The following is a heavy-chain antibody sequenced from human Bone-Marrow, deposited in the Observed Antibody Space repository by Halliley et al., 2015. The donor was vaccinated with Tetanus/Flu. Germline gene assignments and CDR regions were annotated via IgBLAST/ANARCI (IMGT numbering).Heavy chain of an antibody. CDR2: AFGGTT. J-gene: IGHJ4*02. D-gene: IGHD6-19*01. CDR3: TSCGPCGWYNFYY. V-gene: IGHV3-49*02. Sequence: AFGGTTQYAASVKGRFPTSRDESKSIAFLQMNSLKSEDTAMYYCTSCGPCGWYNFYYWGPGTLVTVSS.